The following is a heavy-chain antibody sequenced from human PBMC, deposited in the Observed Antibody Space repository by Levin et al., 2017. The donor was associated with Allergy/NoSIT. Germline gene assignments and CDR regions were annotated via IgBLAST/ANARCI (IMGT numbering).Heavy chain of an antibody. CDR1: GFSFVTYG. J-gene: IGHJ6*03. Sequence: GGSLRLSCAASGFSFVTYGIHWVRQAPGRGLEWVSYISGSTGTIYYADSVKGRFTISRDNAKNSLFLQMNSLGDEDTAVYYCAREASETQYWGYFSMDVWGTGTTVTVSS. CDR2: ISGSTGTI. V-gene: IGHV3-48*02. CDR3: AREASETQYWGYFSMDV. D-gene: IGHD7-27*01.